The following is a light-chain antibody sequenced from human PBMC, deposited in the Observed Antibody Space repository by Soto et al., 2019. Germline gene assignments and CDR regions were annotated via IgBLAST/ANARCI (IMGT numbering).Light chain of an antibody. CDR3: QQYGRSPPWT. V-gene: IGKV3-20*01. CDR1: QSVSSSY. Sequence: DIGLTQSPGTLSLSPGERAILSCRASQSVSSSYLAWYQQKPGQAPRLLIYGASRRATGIPNRFSGSGSGTGFTLIISRVEPEDFAVYYCQQYGRSPPWTFGQGTKVEIK. J-gene: IGKJ1*01. CDR2: GAS.